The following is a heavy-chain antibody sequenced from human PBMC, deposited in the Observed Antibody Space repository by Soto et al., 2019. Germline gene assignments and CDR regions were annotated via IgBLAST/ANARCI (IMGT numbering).Heavy chain of an antibody. D-gene: IGHD5-12*01. CDR2: IYHSGST. CDR1: GGSISSGGYS. V-gene: IGHV4-30-2*01. J-gene: IGHJ5*02. CDR3: ARYIVATIDSLWFDP. Sequence: PSETLSLTCAVSGGSISSGGYSWSWIRQPPGKGLEWIGYIYHSGSTYYNPSLKSRVTISVDTSKNQFSLKLSSVTAADTAVYYCARYIVATIDSLWFDPWGQGTLVTVSS.